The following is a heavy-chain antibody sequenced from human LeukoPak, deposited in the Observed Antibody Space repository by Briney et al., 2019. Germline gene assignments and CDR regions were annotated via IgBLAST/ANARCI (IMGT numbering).Heavy chain of an antibody. CDR3: AKGGLREFDY. Sequence: GVYLRLSCAASGFTFSSYAMSWVRPAPGQGLEWVSAISGSDGSTYYADSVKGRFTISRDNSKNTLYLQMNSLRAEDTAVYYCAKGGLREFDYWGQGTRVTVSS. CDR2: ISGSDGST. D-gene: IGHD1-26*01. V-gene: IGHV3-23*01. J-gene: IGHJ4*02. CDR1: GFTFSSYA.